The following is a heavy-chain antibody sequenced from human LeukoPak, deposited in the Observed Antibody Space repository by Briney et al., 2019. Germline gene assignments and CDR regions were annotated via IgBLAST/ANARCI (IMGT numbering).Heavy chain of an antibody. CDR3: AKWKYSNSGIDDY. D-gene: IGHD6-6*01. Sequence: GGSLRLSCAASDFSFSSYAMHWVCQTPGKGLEWVAVISSDGSNKYYADSVKGRSTISRDNSKNMLYLQMNSLRAEDTAVYYCAKWKYSNSGIDDYWGQGTLVTVSS. CDR1: DFSFSSYA. V-gene: IGHV3-30-3*02. CDR2: ISSDGSNK. J-gene: IGHJ4*02.